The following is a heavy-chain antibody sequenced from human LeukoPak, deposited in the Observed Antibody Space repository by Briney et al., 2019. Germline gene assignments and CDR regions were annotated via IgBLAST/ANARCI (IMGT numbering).Heavy chain of an antibody. CDR2: INPNSGGT. CDR3: ARGYYDILTGYYNEGY. J-gene: IGHJ4*02. Sequence: ASVKASCKASGYTFTGYYMHWVRQAPGQGLEWMGRINPNSGGTNYAQKFQGRVTMTRDTSISTAYMELSRLRSDDTAVYYCARGYYDILTGYYNEGYWGQGTLVTVSS. D-gene: IGHD3-9*01. CDR1: GYTFTGYY. V-gene: IGHV1-2*06.